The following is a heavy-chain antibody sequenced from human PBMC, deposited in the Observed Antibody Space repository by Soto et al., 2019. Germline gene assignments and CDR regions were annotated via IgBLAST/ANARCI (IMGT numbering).Heavy chain of an antibody. CDR3: ARDHSASSSWYTARGDNWFDP. CDR1: GGSISSYY. V-gene: IGHV4-59*01. J-gene: IGHJ5*02. CDR2: IYYSGST. Sequence: SETLSLTCTVSGGSISSYYWSWIRQPPGKGLEWIGYIYYSGSTNYNPSLKSRVTISVDTSKNQFSLKLSSVIAADTAVYYCARDHSASSSWYTARGDNWFDPWGQGTLVTVSS. D-gene: IGHD6-13*01.